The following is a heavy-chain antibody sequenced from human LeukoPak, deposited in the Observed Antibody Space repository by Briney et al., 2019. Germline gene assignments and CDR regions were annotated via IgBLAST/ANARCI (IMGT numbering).Heavy chain of an antibody. D-gene: IGHD3-16*02. Sequence: SETLSLTCTVSGGSISSYYWSWIRQPPGKGLEWIGYIYYSGSTNYNPSLKSRVTISVDTSKNQFSLKLSSVTAADTAAYYCARDHLAELSFHNWFDPWGQGTLVTVSS. J-gene: IGHJ5*02. V-gene: IGHV4-59*01. CDR2: IYYSGST. CDR3: ARDHLAELSFHNWFDP. CDR1: GGSISSYY.